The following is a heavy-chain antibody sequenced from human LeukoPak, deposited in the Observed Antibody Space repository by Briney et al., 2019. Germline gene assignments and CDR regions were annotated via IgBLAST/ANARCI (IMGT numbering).Heavy chain of an antibody. Sequence: SETLSLTRTVSGGSISSYYWSWIRQPAGKGLEWIGRIYTSGSTNYNPSLKSRVTMSVDTSKNQFSLKLSSVTAADTAVYYCARVRRGYDSSGYSYGMDVWGQGTTVTVSS. J-gene: IGHJ6*02. CDR3: ARVRRGYDSSGYSYGMDV. D-gene: IGHD3-22*01. CDR2: IYTSGST. V-gene: IGHV4-4*07. CDR1: GGSISSYY.